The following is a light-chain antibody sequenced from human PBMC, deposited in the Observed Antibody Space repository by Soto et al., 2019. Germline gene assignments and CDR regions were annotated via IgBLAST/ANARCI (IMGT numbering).Light chain of an antibody. CDR2: AAA. CDR1: QGISSW. CDR3: RQADTIQLT. Sequence: DIQMTQSPSSVSASVGDRVTITCRASQGISSWLAWYQQKPGKATKLLIYAAASLQSGGPSRFSASGAGTNYSPIISSRQHEDVATYYCRQADTIQLTFGGGTKLEI. V-gene: IGKV1-12*01. J-gene: IGKJ4*02.